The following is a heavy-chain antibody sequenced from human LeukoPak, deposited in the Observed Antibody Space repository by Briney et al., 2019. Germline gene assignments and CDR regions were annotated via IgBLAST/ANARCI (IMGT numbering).Heavy chain of an antibody. V-gene: IGHV3-7*05. Sequence: GGSLRLSCAASGFTFSRFWMSWVRQAPGKGLEWVANIKQDGSEKYYVDSVKGRFTISRDNSKNTLYLQMNSLRAEDTAVYYCARISVVSRSGPLDYWGQGTLVTVSS. CDR1: GFTFSRFW. J-gene: IGHJ4*02. D-gene: IGHD3-10*01. CDR2: IKQDGSEK. CDR3: ARISVVSRSGPLDY.